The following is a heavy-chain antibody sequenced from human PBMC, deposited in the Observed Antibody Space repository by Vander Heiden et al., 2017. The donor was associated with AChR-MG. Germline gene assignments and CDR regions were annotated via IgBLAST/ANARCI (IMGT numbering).Heavy chain of an antibody. V-gene: IGHV1-2*02. CDR1: GYTFTGYY. CDR3: ARAGSNTSLAVTGVDWFDP. D-gene: IGHD2-2*01. CDR2: INPNSGGT. Sequence: QVQLVQSGAEVKKPGASVKVSCKASGYTFTGYYMHWVRQAPGQGLEWMGWINPNSGGTKYAQKFQGRVTMTRDTSISTAYMELSRLRSDDTAVYYCARAGSNTSLAVTGVDWFDPWGQGTLVTVSS. J-gene: IGHJ5*02.